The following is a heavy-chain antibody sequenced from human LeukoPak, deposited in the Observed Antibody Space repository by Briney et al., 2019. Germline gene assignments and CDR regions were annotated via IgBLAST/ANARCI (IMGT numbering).Heavy chain of an antibody. CDR3: ARALGSPLDY. D-gene: IGHD1-26*01. J-gene: IGHJ4*02. Sequence: PGGSLRLSCAASGFSFSTSWMHWVRQAPGKGLVWVSRINDDGSRTTSADSVKGRFTISRDNAKNTVYLQMNRLRAEDTAVYYCARALGSPLDYWGQGTLLIVSS. CDR1: GFSFSTSW. V-gene: IGHV3-74*03. CDR2: INDDGSRT.